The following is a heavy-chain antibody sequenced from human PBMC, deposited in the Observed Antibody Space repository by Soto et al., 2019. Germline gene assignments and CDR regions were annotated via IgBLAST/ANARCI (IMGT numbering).Heavy chain of an antibody. CDR1: GYTFTSYG. CDR3: ARDRVELGWYSSSWYDY. D-gene: IGHD6-13*01. J-gene: IGHJ4*02. CDR2: ISAYNGNT. V-gene: IGHV1-18*01. Sequence: QVQLVQSGAEVKKPGASVKVSCKASGYTFTSYGISWVRQAPGQGLEWMGWISAYNGNTNYAQKLQGRVAMTTDTSTSTAYMELRSLRSDDTAVYYCARDRVELGWYSSSWYDYWGQGTLVTVSS.